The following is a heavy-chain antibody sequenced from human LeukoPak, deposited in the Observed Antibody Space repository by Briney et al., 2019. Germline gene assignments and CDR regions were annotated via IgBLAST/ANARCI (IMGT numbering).Heavy chain of an antibody. CDR2: IIPIFGTA. CDR1: GGTFSSYA. D-gene: IGHD5-18*01. J-gene: IGHJ4*02. V-gene: IGHV1-69*05. CDR3: TRSYGYGDFDY. Sequence: ASVKVSCKASGGTFSSYAISWVRQAPGQGLEWMGRIIPIFGTANYARKFQGRVTITTDESTSTAYMELSSLRSEDTAVYYCTRSYGYGDFDYWGQGTLVTVSS.